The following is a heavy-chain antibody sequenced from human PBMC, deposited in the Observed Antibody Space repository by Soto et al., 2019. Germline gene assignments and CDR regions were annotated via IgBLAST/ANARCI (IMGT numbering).Heavy chain of an antibody. Sequence: SVKVCCRASGTADTSYGISVARQAPRQGLEWMGWISAYNGNTNYAQKLQGRVTMTTDTSTSTAYMELRSLRSEDTAVYYCARDAYIVATISYYYYGMDCWGQGTTVTASS. CDR1: GTADTSYG. CDR2: ISAYNGNT. D-gene: IGHD5-12*01. J-gene: IGHJ6*02. V-gene: IGHV1-18*01. CDR3: ARDAYIVATISYYYYGMDC.